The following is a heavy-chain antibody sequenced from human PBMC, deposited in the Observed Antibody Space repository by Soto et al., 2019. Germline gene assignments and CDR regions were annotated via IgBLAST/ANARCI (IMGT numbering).Heavy chain of an antibody. CDR1: GHSISTGGYT. D-gene: IGHD2-15*01. CDR3: ARGRLGCSGGSCPGFDP. CDR2: TYHSGST. J-gene: IGHJ5*02. Sequence: TLSLTCDFSGHSISTGGYTWAWFRQPPGKALEWIGHTYHSGSTYYNPSLKSRVTISVVRSKNQFSLKLSSVTAADTAVYYFARGRLGCSGGSCPGFDPWGQGTLVTVSS. V-gene: IGHV4-30-2*01.